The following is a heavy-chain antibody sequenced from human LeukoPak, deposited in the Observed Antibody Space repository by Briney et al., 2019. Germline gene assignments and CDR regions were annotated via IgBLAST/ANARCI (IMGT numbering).Heavy chain of an antibody. V-gene: IGHV3-66*02. CDR3: ARDSRNYGMDV. D-gene: IGHD3-22*01. Sequence: GGSLRLSCAASGFTASSNYMSWVRQAPGKGLEWVSVIYSGGSTYYADSVKGRFTLPMDNSKNTLYLKMNSLRAEDTAVYYCARDSRNYGMDVWGQGTTVTVS. J-gene: IGHJ6*02. CDR2: IYSGGST. CDR1: GFTASSNY.